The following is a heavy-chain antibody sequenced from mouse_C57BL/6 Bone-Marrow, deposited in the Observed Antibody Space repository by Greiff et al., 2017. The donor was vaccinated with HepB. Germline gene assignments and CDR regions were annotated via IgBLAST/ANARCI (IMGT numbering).Heavy chain of an antibody. CDR2: IYPRSGNT. CDR1: GYTFTSYG. V-gene: IGHV1-81*01. CDR3: ARGGLIYYDYDGAMDY. J-gene: IGHJ4*01. D-gene: IGHD2-4*01. Sequence: VQVVESGAELARPGASVKLSCKASGYTFTSYGISWVKQRTGQGLEWIGEIYPRSGNTYYNEKFKGKATLTADKSSSTAYMELRSLTSEDSAVYFCARGGLIYYDYDGAMDYWGQGTSVTVSS.